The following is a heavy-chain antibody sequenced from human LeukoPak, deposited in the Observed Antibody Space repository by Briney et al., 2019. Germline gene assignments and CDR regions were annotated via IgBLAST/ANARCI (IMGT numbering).Heavy chain of an antibody. V-gene: IGHV1-18*01. CDR3: ARAVVVVPPDY. Sequence: ASVKVSCKASGGTFSSYAISWVRQAPGQGLEWMGWISAYNGNTNYAQKLQGRVTMTTDTSTSTAYMELRSLRSDDTAVYYCARAVVVVPPDYWGQGTLVTVSS. CDR2: ISAYNGNT. J-gene: IGHJ4*02. CDR1: GGTFSSYA. D-gene: IGHD2-2*01.